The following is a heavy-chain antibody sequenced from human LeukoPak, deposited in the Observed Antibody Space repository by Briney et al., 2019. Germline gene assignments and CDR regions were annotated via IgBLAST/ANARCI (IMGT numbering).Heavy chain of an antibody. CDR3: ARREPGQGKYYFDY. Sequence: GASLKISCKGSGSSFTNYWIGWVRQMPGKGLEWMGIIYPGDSDTRYSPSFQGQVTISADKSISTAYLQWNSLKASDTAMYFCARREPGQGKYYFDYWGQGTLVTVSS. V-gene: IGHV5-51*01. CDR1: GSSFTNYW. D-gene: IGHD1-14*01. J-gene: IGHJ4*02. CDR2: IYPGDSDT.